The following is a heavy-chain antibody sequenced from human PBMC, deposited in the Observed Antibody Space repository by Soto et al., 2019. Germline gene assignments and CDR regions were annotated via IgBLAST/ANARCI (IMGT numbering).Heavy chain of an antibody. V-gene: IGHV1-8*01. J-gene: IGHJ6*02. Sequence: QVQLVQSGAEVKKPGASVRVSCKASGYTFSGYDINWVRQATGQGLEWMGWVSPDSGSTGYAGIFQGRVTMTWDRSPTTAYMDLSSLTSEDSAVYHCARATELRYVEWSVYRGGNYAMDVWGQGTTVTVSS. CDR1: GYTFSGYD. CDR3: ARATELRYVEWSVYRGGNYAMDV. CDR2: VSPDSGST. D-gene: IGHD3-3*01.